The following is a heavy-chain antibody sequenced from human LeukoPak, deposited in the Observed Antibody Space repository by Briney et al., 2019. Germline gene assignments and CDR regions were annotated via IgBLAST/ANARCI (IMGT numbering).Heavy chain of an antibody. J-gene: IGHJ4*02. D-gene: IGHD2-15*01. CDR3: ANKVGGIRPIDY. CDR1: GFIFTNYA. Sequence: PGESLRLSCAASGFIFTNYAMTWVRQTPGKGLEWVSSISERGDRIYYADSVRGRFTISRDNSKNTLHLQRNSLRAEDTAVYYCANKVGGIRPIDYWGQGVLVTVSS. V-gene: IGHV3-23*01. CDR2: ISERGDRI.